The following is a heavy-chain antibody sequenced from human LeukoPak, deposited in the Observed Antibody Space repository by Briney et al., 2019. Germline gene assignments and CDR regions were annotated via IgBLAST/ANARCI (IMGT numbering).Heavy chain of an antibody. CDR1: GGTFSSYP. CDR2: IIPILDMA. J-gene: IGHJ4*02. V-gene: IGHV1-69*04. Sequence: SVKVSRKASGGTFSSYPISWVRQAPGQGLEWMGRIIPILDMANYAQKFQGRVTITADKSTSTAYMELSSLRSEDTAVYYCVRAGYRTGTSCRLRLPFDYWGQGTLVTVSS. CDR3: VRAGYRTGTSCRLRLPFDY. D-gene: IGHD2-2*01.